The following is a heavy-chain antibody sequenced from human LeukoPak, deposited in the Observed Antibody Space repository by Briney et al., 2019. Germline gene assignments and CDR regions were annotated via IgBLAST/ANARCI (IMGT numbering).Heavy chain of an antibody. Sequence: KPSETLSLTCTVSGGSISGYYWSWIRQPPGKGLEWIGEINHSGSTNYNPSLKSRVTISVDTSKNQFSLKLSSVTAADTAVYYCARRNIAAAGPPWYYFDYWGQGTLVTVSS. CDR3: ARRNIAAAGPPWYYFDY. CDR2: INHSGST. CDR1: GGSISGYY. J-gene: IGHJ4*02. V-gene: IGHV4-34*01. D-gene: IGHD6-13*01.